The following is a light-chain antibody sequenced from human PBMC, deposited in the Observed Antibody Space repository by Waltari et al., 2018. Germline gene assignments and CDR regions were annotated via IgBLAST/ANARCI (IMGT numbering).Light chain of an antibody. CDR3: QQGYMTPRT. CDR1: QSVRNF. Sequence: DIQMTQSPSSLSASVGDRVTITCRASQSVRNFVNWYQQEPGKAPKLLIDATSSLQTGVPSRFSGSGSGTDFTLSISSLQPEDFAIYFCQQGYMTPRTFGQGTKVEIK. J-gene: IGKJ1*01. V-gene: IGKV1-39*01. CDR2: ATS.